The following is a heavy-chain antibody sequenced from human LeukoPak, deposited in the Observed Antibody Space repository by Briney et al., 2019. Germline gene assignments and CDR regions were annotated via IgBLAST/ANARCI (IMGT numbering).Heavy chain of an antibody. CDR1: GFTLSAYW. CDR3: ARDADFEY. J-gene: IGHJ4*02. CDR2: IKQDGSEK. V-gene: IGHV3-7*04. Sequence: GGSLRLSCAASGFTLSAYWMSWVRQAPGKGLEWVANIKQDGSEKNYVDSVKGRFTISRDNAKNSLYLQMNSLRAEDTAVYYCARDADFEYWGQGTLVTVSS.